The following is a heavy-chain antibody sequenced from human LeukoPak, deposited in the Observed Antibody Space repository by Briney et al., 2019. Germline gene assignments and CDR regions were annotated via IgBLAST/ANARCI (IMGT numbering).Heavy chain of an antibody. D-gene: IGHD3-22*01. CDR2: ISAYNGNT. CDR1: GYTFTSYG. J-gene: IGHJ4*02. CDR3: ATSGYYFDTTGYFTNYFDY. V-gene: IGHV1-18*01. Sequence: ASVKVSCKASGYTFTSYGISWVRQAPGQGLEWMGWISAYNGNTNYAQKLQGRVTMTTDTSTSTAYMELRSLRSDGTAVYYCATSGYYFDTTGYFTNYFDYWGQGTVVTVSS.